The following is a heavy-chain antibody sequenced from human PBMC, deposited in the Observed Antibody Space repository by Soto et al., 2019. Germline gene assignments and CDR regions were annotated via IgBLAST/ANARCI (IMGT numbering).Heavy chain of an antibody. CDR1: GASITSSHW. CDR2: VYHSGSA. Sequence: PSETLSLTCDVSGASITSSHWWCWLRQSPGKGLEWIGEVYHSGSANYNPSLKSRVSMSVDKSKNQFSLRLSSVTAADTALYYCERIEIVPAALDPWGQGMLVTVSS. J-gene: IGHJ5*02. CDR3: ERIEIVPAALDP. D-gene: IGHD2-2*01. V-gene: IGHV4-4*02.